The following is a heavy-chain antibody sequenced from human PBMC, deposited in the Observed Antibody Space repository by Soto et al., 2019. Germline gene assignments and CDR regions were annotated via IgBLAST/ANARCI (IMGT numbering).Heavy chain of an antibody. V-gene: IGHV3-30-3*01. J-gene: IGHJ5*02. D-gene: IGHD2-15*01. Sequence: SLRLSCAASGFTFSSYAMHWVRQAPGRGLEWVAVISYDGSNKYYADSVKGRFTISRDNSKNTLYLQMNSLRAEDTAVYYCARDTDCSGGSCYVGWFDPWGQGTLVTVSS. CDR3: ARDTDCSGGSCYVGWFDP. CDR2: ISYDGSNK. CDR1: GFTFSSYA.